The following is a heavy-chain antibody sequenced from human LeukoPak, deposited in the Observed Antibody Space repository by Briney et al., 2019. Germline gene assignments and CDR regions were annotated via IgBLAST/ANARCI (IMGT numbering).Heavy chain of an antibody. CDR1: GFTFSSYS. CDR3: ARASGWYTD. V-gene: IGHV3-48*01. CDR2: ISSSSSTI. J-gene: IGHJ4*02. Sequence: PGGSLRLSCAASGFTFSSYSMNWVRQAPGKGLEWVSYISSSSSTIYYADSVKGRFTISRDNAKNSLYPQMNSLRAEDTAVYYCARASGWYTDWGQGTLVTVSS. D-gene: IGHD6-19*01.